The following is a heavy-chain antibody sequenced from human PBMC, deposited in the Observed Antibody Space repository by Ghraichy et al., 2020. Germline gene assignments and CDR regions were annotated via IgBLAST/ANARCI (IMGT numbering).Heavy chain of an antibody. Sequence: GGSLRLSCAASGFSFSTYSMHWVRQAPGKGLEWISYISSGSSTIDYADSVKGRFTISRDNAKNSLYLQMNSLRDEDTAVYYCASGSYNLDSWGQGSLVTVSS. D-gene: IGHD1-1*01. CDR3: ASGSYNLDS. CDR1: GFSFSTYS. J-gene: IGHJ4*02. CDR2: ISSGSSTI. V-gene: IGHV3-48*02.